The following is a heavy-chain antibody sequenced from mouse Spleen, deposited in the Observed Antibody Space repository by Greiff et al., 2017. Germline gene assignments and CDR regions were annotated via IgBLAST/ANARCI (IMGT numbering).Heavy chain of an antibody. CDR3: ARRGYYGYDDAMDY. CDR1: GYTFTSYW. D-gene: IGHD2-2*01. V-gene: IGHV1-64*01. Sequence: QVQLQQPGAELVKPGASVKLSCKASGYTFTSYWMHWVKQRPGQGLEWIGMIHPNSGSTNYNEKFKSKATLTVDKSSSTAYMQLSSLTSEDSAVYYCARRGYYGYDDAMDYWGQGTSVTVSS. J-gene: IGHJ4*01. CDR2: IHPNSGST.